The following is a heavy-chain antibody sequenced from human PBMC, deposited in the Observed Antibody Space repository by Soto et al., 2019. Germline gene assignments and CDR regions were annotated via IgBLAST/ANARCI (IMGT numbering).Heavy chain of an antibody. V-gene: IGHV3-23*01. Sequence: PGGSLRLSCVASRFTFTSYAMSWVRQAPGKGLEWVAAISASGGATIHADSVKGRLTISRDNSKNTLYLQMNSLRAEDTAVYYCAKDVEGGSLFRGAFDYWGQGTQVTVYS. J-gene: IGHJ4*02. CDR1: RFTFTSYA. D-gene: IGHD1-26*01. CDR3: AKDVEGGSLFRGAFDY. CDR2: ISASGGAT.